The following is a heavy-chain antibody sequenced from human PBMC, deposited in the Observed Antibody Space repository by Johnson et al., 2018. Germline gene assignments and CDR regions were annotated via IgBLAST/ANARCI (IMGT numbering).Heavy chain of an antibody. J-gene: IGHJ3*02. CDR1: GFTFDDYA. CDR3: AKPISRLVIYDAFDI. D-gene: IGHD3-9*01. CDR2: ISWDGGRT. Sequence: VQLVESGGVVVQPGGSLRLSCAASGFTFDDYAMHWVRQAPGKGLEWVSLISWDGGRTYYADSVKGRFTISRGNSKNSLYLQMNRLGADDTALYYCAKPISRLVIYDAFDIWGQGTIVTVSS. V-gene: IGHV3-43D*03.